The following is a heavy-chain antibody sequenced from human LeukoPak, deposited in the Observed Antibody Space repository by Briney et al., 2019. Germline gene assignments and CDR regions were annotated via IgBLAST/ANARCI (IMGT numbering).Heavy chain of an antibody. V-gene: IGHV4-39*01. Sequence: SETLSLTCTVSGGSISSTSYYWGWIRQPPGKGLEWIGSIYYSWDTYYNPSLKSRVAISVDTSKNQFCLKLSSVTAADTAVYYCATTSYYYDSPDYWGQGALVTVSS. CDR2: IYYSWDT. D-gene: IGHD3-22*01. J-gene: IGHJ4*02. CDR1: GGSISSTSYY. CDR3: ATTSYYYDSPDY.